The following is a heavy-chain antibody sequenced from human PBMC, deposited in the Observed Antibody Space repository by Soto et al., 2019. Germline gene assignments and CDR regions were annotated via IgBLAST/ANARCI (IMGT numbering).Heavy chain of an antibody. CDR2: IWYDGSDK. D-gene: IGHD7-27*01. CDR1: GFTFSSYG. J-gene: IGHJ4*02. Sequence: GVLRLSCAASGFTFSSYGMHWVRQAPGKGLEWVAAIWYDGSDKNSADSVKGRFIISRDNSKNTLYLQMNSLRDEDTAMYYCARDPKTSGGQHWAFNYFDSWGQGTLVTVSS. CDR3: ARDPKTSGGQHWAFNYFDS. V-gene: IGHV3-33*01.